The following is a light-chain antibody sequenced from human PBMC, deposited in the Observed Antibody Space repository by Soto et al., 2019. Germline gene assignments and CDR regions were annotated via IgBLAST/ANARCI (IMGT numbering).Light chain of an antibody. CDR2: NVS. V-gene: IGLV2-14*03. CDR3: TSYTSSSTYV. Sequence: QSELTQPASVSGSPGQSITISCSGTSSDFNYYNSVSWYQHHPGIAPKLMIYNVSNRPSGVSSRFSGSKSGNTASLTISGLQAEDGADYYCTSYTSSSTYVFGTGTKVTVL. J-gene: IGLJ1*01. CDR1: SSDFNYYNS.